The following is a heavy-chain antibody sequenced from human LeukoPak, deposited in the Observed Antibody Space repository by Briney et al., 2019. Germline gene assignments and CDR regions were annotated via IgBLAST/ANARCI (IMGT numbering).Heavy chain of an antibody. J-gene: IGHJ4*02. CDR1: GYTFTTYD. CDR2: MNPNSGNT. D-gene: IGHD3-10*01. CDR3: ARANYYGSGKKDLDY. Sequence: GASVKVSCKASGYTFTTYDINWVRQATGQGLGWMGWMNPNSGNTGYAQKFQGRVTMTRNTSMSTAHMELSSLRSEDTAVYYCARANYYGSGKKDLDYWGQGTLVTVSS. V-gene: IGHV1-8*01.